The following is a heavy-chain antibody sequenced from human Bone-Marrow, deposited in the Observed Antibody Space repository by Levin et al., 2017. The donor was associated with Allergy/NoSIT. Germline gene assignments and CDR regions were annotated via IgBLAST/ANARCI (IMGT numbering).Heavy chain of an antibody. CDR3: ARDGYFSDRGYYYGMDV. V-gene: IGHV4-4*02. J-gene: IGHJ6*02. CDR2: IYYSGST. Sequence: SLTLSLPCVVSGGSISRSNWWSWVRQPPGKGLEWIGEIYYSGSTNYNPSFESRATLSVDTSNNQFSLNLTSVTAADAAVYFCARDGYFSDRGYYYGMDVWGQGTTVSVSS. D-gene: IGHD3-22*01. CDR1: GGSISRSNW.